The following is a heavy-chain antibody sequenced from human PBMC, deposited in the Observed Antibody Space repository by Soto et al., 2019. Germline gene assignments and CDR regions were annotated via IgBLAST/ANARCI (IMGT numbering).Heavy chain of an antibody. V-gene: IGHV4-4*07. CDR3: ARGHSARSGYYDVA. CDR2: IHTRGII. Sequence: QVQLQESGPGLLKPSETLSLTCTVSNASLSSFYWSWVRQPAGKGLEWIGRIHTRGIINYHPSLTGRVIMSVDMSKNQFFLRLSSVTAADTGVYYCARGHSARSGYYDVAWGKGIQVTVSS. D-gene: IGHD3-22*01. CDR1: NASLSSFY. J-gene: IGHJ5*02.